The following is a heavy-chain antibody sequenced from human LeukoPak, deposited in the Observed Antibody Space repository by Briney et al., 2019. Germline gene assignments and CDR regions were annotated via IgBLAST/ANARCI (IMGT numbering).Heavy chain of an antibody. CDR2: IYHSGST. D-gene: IGHD1-26*01. CDR3: ARSGSYPKRGFEY. CDR1: GGSISSGGYS. J-gene: IGHJ4*02. Sequence: PSQTLSLTCAVSGGSISSGGYSWSWIRQPPGKGLEWIGYIYHSGSTYYNPSLKSRVTISVDRSKNQFSLKLSSVTAADTAVYYCARSGSYPKRGFEYWGQGTLVTVSS. V-gene: IGHV4-30-2*01.